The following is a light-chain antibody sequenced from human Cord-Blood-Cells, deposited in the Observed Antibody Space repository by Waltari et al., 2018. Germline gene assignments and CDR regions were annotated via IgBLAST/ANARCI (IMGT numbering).Light chain of an antibody. CDR1: QSISSY. CDR2: AAS. J-gene: IGKJ5*01. CDR3: QQSYSTLIT. Sequence: IPMTQSPSSLSASVGDRVTITCRASQSISSYLNWYQQKPGKAPKLLIYAASSLQSGVPSRFSGSGSGTDFTLTISSLQPEDFATYYCQQSYSTLITFGQGTRLEIK. V-gene: IGKV1-39*01.